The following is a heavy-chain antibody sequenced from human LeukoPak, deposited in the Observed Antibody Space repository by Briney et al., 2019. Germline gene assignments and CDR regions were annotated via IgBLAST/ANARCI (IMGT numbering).Heavy chain of an antibody. V-gene: IGHV3-48*04. CDR2: ISSSSSTI. J-gene: IGHJ4*02. CDR1: GFTFSSYS. D-gene: IGHD3-9*01. Sequence: TGGSLRPSCAASGFTFSSYSMNWVRQAPGKGLEWVSYISSSSSTIYYADSVKGRFTISRDNAKNSLYLQMNSLRAEDTAVYYCARESGYDILTGSFLDYWGQGTLVTVSS. CDR3: ARESGYDILTGSFLDY.